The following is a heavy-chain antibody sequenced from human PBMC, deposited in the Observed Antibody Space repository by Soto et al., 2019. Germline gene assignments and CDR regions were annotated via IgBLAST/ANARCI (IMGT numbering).Heavy chain of an antibody. CDR2: ISYDGSNK. J-gene: IGHJ6*02. V-gene: IGHV3-30*18. Sequence: GGSLRLSCAASGFTFSSYGMHWVRQAPGKGLEWVAVISYDGSNKYYADSVKGRFTISRDNSKNTLYLQMNSLRAEDTAVYYCAKDLFSSSDPSTYYYYYYGMDVWGQGTTVTVSS. D-gene: IGHD6-6*01. CDR3: AKDLFSSSDPSTYYYYYYGMDV. CDR1: GFTFSSYG.